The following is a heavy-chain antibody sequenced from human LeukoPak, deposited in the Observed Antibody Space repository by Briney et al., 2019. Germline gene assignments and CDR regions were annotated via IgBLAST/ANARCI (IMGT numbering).Heavy chain of an antibody. V-gene: IGHV4-34*01. Sequence: SETLSLTCAVYGGSFSGYYWSWIRQPPGKGLEWIGEMNHSGSTNYNPSLKSRVTISVDTSKNQFSLKLSSVTAADTAVYYCARHCLRRGSSSWYLACFDYWGQGTLVTVSS. CDR1: GGSFSGYY. CDR2: MNHSGST. J-gene: IGHJ4*02. D-gene: IGHD6-13*01. CDR3: ARHCLRRGSSSWYLACFDY.